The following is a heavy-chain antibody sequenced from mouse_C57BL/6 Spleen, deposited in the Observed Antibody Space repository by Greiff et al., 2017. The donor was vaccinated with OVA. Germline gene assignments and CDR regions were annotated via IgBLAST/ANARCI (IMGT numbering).Heavy chain of an antibody. J-gene: IGHJ3*01. V-gene: IGHV3-6*01. CDR1: GYSITSGYY. Sequence: EVQLVESGPGLVKPSQSLSLTCSVTGYSITSGYYWNWIRQFPGNKLEWMGYISYDGSNNYNPSLKNRISITRDTSKNQFFLKLNSVTTEDTATYYCARGVPWFAYWGQGTLVTVSA. CDR3: ARGVPWFAY. CDR2: ISYDGSN.